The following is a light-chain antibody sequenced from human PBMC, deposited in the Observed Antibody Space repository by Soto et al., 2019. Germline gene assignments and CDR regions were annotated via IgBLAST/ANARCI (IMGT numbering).Light chain of an antibody. V-gene: IGKV3-20*01. CDR3: MQALQTPIT. Sequence: EIVLTQSPGTLSLSPGERATLSCRASQSVSNNYLAWYQQKPGQAPRLLIYGASNRATGIPDRFSGSGSGTDFTLKISRVEAEDVGVYYCMQALQTPITFGQGTRLEIK. J-gene: IGKJ5*01. CDR1: QSVSNNY. CDR2: GAS.